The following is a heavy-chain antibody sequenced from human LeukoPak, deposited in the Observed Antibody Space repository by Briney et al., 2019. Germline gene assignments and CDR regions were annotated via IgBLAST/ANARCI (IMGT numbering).Heavy chain of an antibody. CDR2: IYYSGSP. V-gene: IGHV4-59*02. CDR1: GASVNSFY. J-gene: IGHJ4*02. D-gene: IGHD3-16*01. CDR3: ARGRDLGQDY. Sequence: SETLSLTCTVSGASVNSFYWNWIRQPPGKGLEWIGYIYYSGSPNYNPSLKSRVTMSIDTSKNQFSLKLNSVTAADTAVYFCARGRDLGQDYLGQGTLVTVSS.